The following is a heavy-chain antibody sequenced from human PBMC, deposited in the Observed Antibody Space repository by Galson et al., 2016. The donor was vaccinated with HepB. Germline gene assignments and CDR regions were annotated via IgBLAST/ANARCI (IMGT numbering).Heavy chain of an antibody. CDR3: ASEHDHTYWFDP. V-gene: IGHV1-46*01. CDR1: GYTFPNNN. CDR2: IFDDGRPN. J-gene: IGHJ5*02. Sequence: SVKVSCKASGYTFPNNNMHWVRQAPGQGLEWMGIIFDDGRPNRYAQKFQGRVTMTRDTSTSSVYMELSSLRSEDTAMYYCASEHDHTYWFDPWGQGTLVTVSP. D-gene: IGHD1-14*01.